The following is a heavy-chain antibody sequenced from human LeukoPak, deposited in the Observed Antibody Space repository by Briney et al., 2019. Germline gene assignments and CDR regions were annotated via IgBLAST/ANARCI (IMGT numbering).Heavy chain of an antibody. CDR3: ARGDCSSTSCHYYYYYYFDS. V-gene: IGHV1-8*01. D-gene: IGHD2-2*01. CDR2: MNPNSGNT. Sequence: GASVKVSCKASGYTFTSYDINWVRQATGQGLEWMGWMNPNSGNTGYAQKFQGRVTMTRNTSISTAYMELSSLRSEDTAVYYCARGDCSSTSCHYYYYYYFDSWGQGALVTVSS. CDR1: GYTFTSYD. J-gene: IGHJ4*02.